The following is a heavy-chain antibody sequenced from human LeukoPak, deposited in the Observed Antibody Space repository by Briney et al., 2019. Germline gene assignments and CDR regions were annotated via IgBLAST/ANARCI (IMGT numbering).Heavy chain of an antibody. CDR1: GGSFSGYY. CDR3: ARHDGGPWTNYYGSGSWFDP. Sequence: PSETLSLTCAVYGGSFSGYYWSWIRQPPGKGLEWIGEINHSGSTNYNPSLKSRVTISVDTSKNQFSLKLSSVTAADTAVYYCARHDGGPWTNYYGSGSWFDPWGQGTLVTVSS. D-gene: IGHD3-10*01. J-gene: IGHJ5*02. CDR2: INHSGST. V-gene: IGHV4-34*01.